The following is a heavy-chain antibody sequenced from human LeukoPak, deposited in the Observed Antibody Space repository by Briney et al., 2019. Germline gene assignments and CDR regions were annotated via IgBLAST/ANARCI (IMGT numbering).Heavy chain of an antibody. CDR2: ISRDGGTI. Sequence: PGGSLRLSCEASGFIFSNYWMSWVRQAPGKGLEWVSFISRDGGTIDYADSVKGRFTISRDNAKNSLYLQMNSLRDEDTAVYYCARKAITVTTFDYWGQGTLVTVSS. D-gene: IGHD4-17*01. CDR3: ARKAITVTTFDY. J-gene: IGHJ4*02. CDR1: GFIFSNYW. V-gene: IGHV3-48*02.